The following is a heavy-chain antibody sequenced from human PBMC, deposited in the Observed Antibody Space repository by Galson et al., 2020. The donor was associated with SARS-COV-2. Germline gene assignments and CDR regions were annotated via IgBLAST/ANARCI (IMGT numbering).Heavy chain of an antibody. CDR3: ARGLDKYSSGWYYYYYYMDV. V-gene: IGHV4-34*01. J-gene: IGHJ6*03. CDR2: INPSSST. CDR1: GGSFSGYY. Sequence: SETLSLTCAVYGGSFSGYYWSWIRQPPGKGLEWIGEINPSSSTNNKPAPKSRVTISVDTSKNQFSLKLSSVTAADTAVYYCARGLDKYSSGWYYYYYYMDVWGKGTTVTIAS. D-gene: IGHD6-19*01.